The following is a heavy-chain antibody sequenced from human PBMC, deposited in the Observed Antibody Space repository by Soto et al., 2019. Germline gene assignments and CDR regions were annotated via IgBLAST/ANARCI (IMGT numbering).Heavy chain of an antibody. CDR2: IYGDDDK. J-gene: IGHJ4*02. D-gene: IGHD5-12*01. CDR3: AHTTRGYDYFDF. V-gene: IGHV2-5*02. CDR1: GFSLRTSIWG. Sequence: QITLKESGPTLVNPTQTLTLTCTFSGFSLRTSIWGVAWIRQPPGKALEWLAVIYGDDDKRYSPSLRSRLTIIKDTSKNQVVLTMANMDPVDTATYYCAHTTRGYDYFDFWGQGTLVTVSS.